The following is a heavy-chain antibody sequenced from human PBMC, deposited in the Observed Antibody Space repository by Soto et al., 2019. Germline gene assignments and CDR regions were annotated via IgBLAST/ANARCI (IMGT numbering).Heavy chain of an antibody. V-gene: IGHV4-59*08. Sequence: SETLSLTCTVSGDSISSSFWSWIRQPPGKGLEWIGYFHYSGSTNYNPSLKSRVTISVDTSKNQFSLKLSSVTAADTAVYYCARPSGSAVAGDYWGQGTLVTVSS. J-gene: IGHJ4*02. CDR1: GDSISSSF. CDR3: ARPSGSAVAGDY. CDR2: FHYSGST. D-gene: IGHD6-19*01.